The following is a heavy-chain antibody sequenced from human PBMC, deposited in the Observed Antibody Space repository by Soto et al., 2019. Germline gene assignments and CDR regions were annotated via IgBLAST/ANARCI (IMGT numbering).Heavy chain of an antibody. D-gene: IGHD5-18*01. CDR1: GRIFSSFP. Sequence: QVQVVQSGAEVKKPGSSVKISCKASGRIFSSFPTSWVRQVPGQGLEWMGGVISGSGSVTYAPKFQGRVTITAVNSAGIGYMELTSLTSEDTAIYYCARVGSRDAYNYVLDHWGPGTMVTVSS. V-gene: IGHV1-69*06. CDR2: VISGSGSV. J-gene: IGHJ1*01. CDR3: ARVGSRDAYNYVLDH.